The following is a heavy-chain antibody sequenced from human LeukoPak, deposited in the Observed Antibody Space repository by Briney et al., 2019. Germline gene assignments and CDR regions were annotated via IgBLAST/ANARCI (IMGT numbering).Heavy chain of an antibody. V-gene: IGHV1-2*02. J-gene: IGHJ5*02. CDR3: ARGGISAITIFGVVHHPPESHWFDP. D-gene: IGHD3-3*01. CDR2: INPNSGGT. Sequence: ASVKVSCKASGYTFTGYYMHWVRQAPGQGLEWMGWINPNSGGTNYAQKFQGRVTMTRDTSISTAYMELSRLRSDDTAVYYCARGGISAITIFGVVHHPPESHWFDPWGQGTLVTVSS. CDR1: GYTFTGYY.